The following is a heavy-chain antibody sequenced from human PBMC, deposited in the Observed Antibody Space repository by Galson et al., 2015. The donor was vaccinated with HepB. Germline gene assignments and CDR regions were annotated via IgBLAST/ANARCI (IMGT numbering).Heavy chain of an antibody. J-gene: IGHJ4*02. D-gene: IGHD3-22*01. CDR2: IYYSGST. CDR1: GGSISSSSYY. Sequence: ETLSLTCTVSGGSISSSSYYWGWIRQPPGKGLEWIGSIYYSGSTYYNPSLKSRVTISVDTSKNQFSLKLSSVTAADTAVYYCARKPTMIVVVGFDYWGQGTLVTVSS. V-gene: IGHV4-39*01. CDR3: ARKPTMIVVVGFDY.